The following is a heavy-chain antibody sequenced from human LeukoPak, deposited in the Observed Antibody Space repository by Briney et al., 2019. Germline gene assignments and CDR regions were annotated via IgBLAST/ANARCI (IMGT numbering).Heavy chain of an antibody. Sequence: GASVKVSCKASGYKFTDDYMHWVRQAPGQGLEFMGRINPDSGFTNYAQKFKGRVTMTRDTSISTAYLEVRSLTSDDTAVYYCAPTAEAYTSWWKVWGQGTLVTVSS. CDR2: INPDSGFT. J-gene: IGHJ4*02. CDR3: APTAEAYTSWWKV. V-gene: IGHV1-2*06. D-gene: IGHD3-16*01. CDR1: GYKFTDDY.